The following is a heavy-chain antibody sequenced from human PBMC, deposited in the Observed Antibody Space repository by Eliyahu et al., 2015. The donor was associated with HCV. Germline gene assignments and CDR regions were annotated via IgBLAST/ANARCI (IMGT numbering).Heavy chain of an antibody. D-gene: IGHD1-20*01. V-gene: IGHV4-4*07. Sequence: QVQLQESGPGLVKPSETLSLTCTVSGGSISSYYXSWIRQSAGKGLEWIGRIYSNGSPNHNPSLKSRITMSVDTSKNQVSLQLRSVTAADTAVYYCAREPLSDVTGIFGSGLDVWGQGTTVTVSS. J-gene: IGHJ6*02. CDR2: IYSNGSP. CDR3: AREPLSDVTGIFGSGLDV. CDR1: GGSISSYY.